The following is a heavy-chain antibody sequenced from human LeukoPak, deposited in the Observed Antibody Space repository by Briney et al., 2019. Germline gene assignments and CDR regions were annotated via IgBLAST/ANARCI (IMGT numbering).Heavy chain of an antibody. CDR2: IKSKTDGGTT. V-gene: IGHV3-15*01. CDR1: GFTFSSYS. Sequence: GGSLRLSCAASGFTFSSYSMNWVRQAPGKELEWVGRIKSKTDGGTTDYAAPVKGRFTISRDDSKNTLYLQMNSLRAEDTAVYYCAKDPTLPYDFWSGYALNGPLGGDAFDIWGQGTMVTVSS. D-gene: IGHD3-3*01. J-gene: IGHJ3*02. CDR3: AKDPTLPYDFWSGYALNGPLGGDAFDI.